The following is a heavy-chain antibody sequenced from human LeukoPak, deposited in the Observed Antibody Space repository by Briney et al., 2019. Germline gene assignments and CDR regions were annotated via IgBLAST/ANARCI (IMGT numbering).Heavy chain of an antibody. Sequence: GSLRLSCAASGFTFSSYSMNWVRQAPGKGLEWVSSISSSSYIYYADSVKGRFTISRDNAKNSLYLQMNSLRAEDTAVYYCAREGVGATLGYWGQGTLVTVSS. CDR3: AREGVGATLGY. V-gene: IGHV3-21*01. CDR1: GFTFSSYS. D-gene: IGHD1-26*01. CDR2: ISSSSYI. J-gene: IGHJ4*02.